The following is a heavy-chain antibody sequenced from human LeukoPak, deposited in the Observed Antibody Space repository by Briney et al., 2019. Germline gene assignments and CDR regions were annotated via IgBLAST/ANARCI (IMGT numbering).Heavy chain of an antibody. CDR2: ISAYNGNT. D-gene: IGHD1-7*01. J-gene: IGHJ4*02. Sequence: ASVKVSCKASGYTFTSYGISWVRQAPGQGLEWMGWISAYNGNTNYAQKLQGRVTMTTDTSTSTAHMELRSLRSDDTAVYYCARDLGNWNYGDYWGQGTLVTVSS. V-gene: IGHV1-18*01. CDR3: ARDLGNWNYGDY. CDR1: GYTFTSYG.